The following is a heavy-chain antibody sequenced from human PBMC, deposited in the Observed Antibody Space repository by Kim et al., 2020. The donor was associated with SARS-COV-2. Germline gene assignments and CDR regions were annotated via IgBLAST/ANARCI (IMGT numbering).Heavy chain of an antibody. Sequence: GGSLRLSCAASGFTFDDYAMHWVRQAPGKGLEWVSGISWNSGSIGYADSVKGRFTISRDNAKNSLYLQMNSLRAEDTALYYCASELDVWGKGTTVTVSS. J-gene: IGHJ6*04. CDR1: GFTFDDYA. V-gene: IGHV3-9*01. CDR3: ASELDV. CDR2: ISWNSGSI.